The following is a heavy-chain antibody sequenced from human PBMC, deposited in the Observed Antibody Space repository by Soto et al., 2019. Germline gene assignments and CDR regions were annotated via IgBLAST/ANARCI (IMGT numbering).Heavy chain of an antibody. CDR1: GASINKSNYF. D-gene: IGHD2-21*01. Sequence: QLQLQESGPGLVKSSETLSLTCTVSGASINKSNYFWGWIRQPRGKGLEWVGSILYSGTASYNSSLKSRVTTSVDTSKTQFSLKLSSVTAADTAVYYCARLGWGNGDSDYWGQGTLVTVSA. V-gene: IGHV4-39*01. CDR3: ARLGWGNGDSDY. J-gene: IGHJ4*02. CDR2: ILYSGTA.